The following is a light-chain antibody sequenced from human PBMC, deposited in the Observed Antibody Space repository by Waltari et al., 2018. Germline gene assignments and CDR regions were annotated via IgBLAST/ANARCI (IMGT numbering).Light chain of an antibody. J-gene: IGKJ1*01. CDR3: QQYGSSPRT. CDR1: QSVSSSY. V-gene: IGKV3-20*01. CDR2: GAS. Sequence: TQSPGTLSLSPGERATLSCRASQSVSSSYLAWYQQKPGQAPRLLIYGASSRATGIPDRFSGSGSGTDFTLTISRLEPEDFAVYYCQQYGSSPRTFGQGTKVEIK.